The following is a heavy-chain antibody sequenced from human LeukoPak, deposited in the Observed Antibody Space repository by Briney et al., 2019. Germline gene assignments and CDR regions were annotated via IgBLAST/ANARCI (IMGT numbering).Heavy chain of an antibody. D-gene: IGHD7-27*01. Sequence: SETLSLTCTISGGSVSDYYWSWIRQSPGKGLEWIGYIYHTGSTSYSPSLKSRVTISADTSQNQFSLKLSSVTAADTAVYYCASRKLGNDYWGQGTLVTASS. J-gene: IGHJ4*02. V-gene: IGHV4-59*02. CDR2: IYHTGST. CDR3: ASRKLGNDY. CDR1: GGSVSDYY.